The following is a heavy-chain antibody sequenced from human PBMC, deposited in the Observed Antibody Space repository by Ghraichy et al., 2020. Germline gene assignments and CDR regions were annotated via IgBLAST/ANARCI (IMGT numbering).Heavy chain of an antibody. CDR3: ARGEGCSSTSCYVFDY. Sequence: RRGRGREGMGESNHSGSTNSNPSLKSRVTISVDTSKNQFSLKLSSVTAADTAVYYCARGEGCSSTSCYVFDYWGQGTLVTVSS. J-gene: IGHJ4*02. CDR2: SNHSGST. D-gene: IGHD2-2*01. V-gene: IGHV4-34*01.